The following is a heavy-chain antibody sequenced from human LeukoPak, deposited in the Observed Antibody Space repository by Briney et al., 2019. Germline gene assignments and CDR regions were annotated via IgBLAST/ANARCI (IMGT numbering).Heavy chain of an antibody. CDR3: ARWGVVPAAIYYYYGMDV. Sequence: TSETLSLTCAVSGGSISSSNWWSWVRQPPGKGLEWIGEIYHSGSTNYNPCLKGRVTISVDKSKNQFSLKLSSVTAEDTAVYYCARWGVVPAAIYYYYGMDVWGKGTTVTVSS. V-gene: IGHV4-4*02. J-gene: IGHJ6*04. D-gene: IGHD2-2*02. CDR1: GGSISSSNW. CDR2: IYHSGST.